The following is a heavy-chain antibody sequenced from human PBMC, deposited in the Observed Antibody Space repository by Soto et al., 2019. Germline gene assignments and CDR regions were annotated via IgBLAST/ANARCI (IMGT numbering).Heavy chain of an antibody. CDR3: AKALGFLEWLGSPDY. V-gene: IGHV3-9*01. CDR1: GFTFDDYA. CDR2: ISWNSGSI. Sequence: GGSLRLSCAASGFTFDDYAMHWVRQAPGKGLEWVSGISWNSGSIGYADSVKGRFTISRDNAKNSLYLQMNSLRAEDTALYYCAKALGFLEWLGSPDYWGQGTLVTVSS. J-gene: IGHJ4*02. D-gene: IGHD3-3*01.